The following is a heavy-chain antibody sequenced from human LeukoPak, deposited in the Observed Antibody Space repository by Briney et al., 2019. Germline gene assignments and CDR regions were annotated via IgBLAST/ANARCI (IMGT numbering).Heavy chain of an antibody. V-gene: IGHV3-30*18. CDR3: AKGGVVVTSTSFDY. CDR1: GFNFNNYG. Sequence: PGGSLRLSCAASGFNFNNYGLHWVRQAPGRGLEWVAVVSYDGSKKYYADSVKGRFTISRDNSKNTLYLQMNSLRAEDTAVYFCAKGGVVVTSTSFDYWGQGTLVTVSS. J-gene: IGHJ4*02. CDR2: VSYDGSKK. D-gene: IGHD3-22*01.